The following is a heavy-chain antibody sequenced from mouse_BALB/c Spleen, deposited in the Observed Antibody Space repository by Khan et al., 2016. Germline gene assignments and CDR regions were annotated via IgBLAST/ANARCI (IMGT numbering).Heavy chain of an antibody. J-gene: IGHJ4*01. D-gene: IGHD1-1*01. V-gene: IGHV3-2*02. CDR2: ISYSGNT. CDR3: ARSDYGSKDAMDY. Sequence: EVQLQESGPGLVKPSQSLSLTCTVTGYSITSDYAWNWIRQFPGNKLEWMGYISYSGNTSYNPSLKSRISITRDTSNNQFFLQLNSVTSEDTATYYCARSDYGSKDAMDYWGQGTSVTVSS. CDR1: GYSITSDYA.